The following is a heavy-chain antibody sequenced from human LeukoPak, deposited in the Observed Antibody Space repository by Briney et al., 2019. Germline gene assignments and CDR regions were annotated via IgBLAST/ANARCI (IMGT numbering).Heavy chain of an antibody. CDR3: ARVIPKYSSSSYYFDY. J-gene: IGHJ4*02. V-gene: IGHV4-61*02. D-gene: IGHD6-6*01. CDR2: IYTSGST. CDR1: GGSISSGSYY. Sequence: PSETLSLTCTVSGGSISSGSYYWNWIRQPAGKGLEWIGRIYTSGSTNYNPSLKSRVTISVDTSKNQFSLKLSSVTAADTAVYYCARVIPKYSSSSYYFDYWGQGTLVTVSS.